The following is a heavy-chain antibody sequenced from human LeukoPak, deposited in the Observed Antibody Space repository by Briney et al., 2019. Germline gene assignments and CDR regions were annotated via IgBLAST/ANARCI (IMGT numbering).Heavy chain of an antibody. CDR2: ISGSGGST. D-gene: IGHD6-6*01. Sequence: GGSLRLSCAASGFTFSSYAMSWVRQAPGKGLEWVSAISGSGGSTYYADSVKGRFTISRDNSKNTLYLQMNSLRDEDTAVYYCASGKGSSSPGDYWGQGTLVTVSS. V-gene: IGHV3-23*01. J-gene: IGHJ4*02. CDR3: ASGKGSSSPGDY. CDR1: GFTFSSYA.